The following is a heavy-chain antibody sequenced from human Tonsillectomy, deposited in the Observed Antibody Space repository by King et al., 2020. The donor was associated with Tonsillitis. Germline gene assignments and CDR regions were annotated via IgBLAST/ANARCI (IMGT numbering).Heavy chain of an antibody. D-gene: IGHD3-22*01. CDR2: IRSAAHNYAT. J-gene: IGHJ5*02. V-gene: IGHV3-73*02. CDR1: GFTFSDSA. Sequence: VQLVESGGGLVQPGGSLKLSCEASGFTFSDSAMHWVRRPSGKGLEWVGRIRSAAHNYATAYAASVRGRFTISRDDSKNTAFLQMDSLKTEDTAVYYCTRYDTYTSWGQGSLVTVSS. CDR3: TRYDTYTS.